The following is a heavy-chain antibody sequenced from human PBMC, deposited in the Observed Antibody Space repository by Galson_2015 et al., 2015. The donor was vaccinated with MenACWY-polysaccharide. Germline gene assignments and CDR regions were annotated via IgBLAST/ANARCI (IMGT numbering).Heavy chain of an antibody. CDR1: GYTFTGYY. V-gene: IGHV1-2*02. J-gene: IGHJ5*02. D-gene: IGHD2-2*01. Sequence: VKVSCKASGYTFTGYYMHWVRQAPGQGLEWMGWINPNSGGTNYAQKFQGRVTMTRDTSISTAYMELSRLRSDDTAVYYCARDLGRWLRYCSSTSCSGWFDPWGQGTLVTVSS. CDR2: INPNSGGT. CDR3: ARDLGRWLRYCSSTSCSGWFDP.